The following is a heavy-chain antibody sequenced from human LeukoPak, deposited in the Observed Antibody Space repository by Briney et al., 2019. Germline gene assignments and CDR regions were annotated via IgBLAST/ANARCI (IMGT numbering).Heavy chain of an antibody. J-gene: IGHJ4*02. CDR3: AGGYSGYEIDY. CDR2: IIPILGIA. V-gene: IGHV1-69*02. D-gene: IGHD5-12*01. Sequence: SVKVSCKASGYTFTDYYMHWVRQAPGQGLEWMGRIIPILGIANYAQKFQGRVTITADKSTSTAYMELSSLRSEDTAVYYCAGGYSGYEIDYWGQGTLVTVSS. CDR1: GYTFTDYY.